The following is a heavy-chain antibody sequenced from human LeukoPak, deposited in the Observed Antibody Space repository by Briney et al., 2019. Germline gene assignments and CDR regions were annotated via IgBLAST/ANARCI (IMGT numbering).Heavy chain of an antibody. Sequence: GGSLRLSCAASGFTFSDYYMSWIRQAPGKGLEWASYISSSGSTIYYADSVKGRFTISRDNAKNSLYLQMNSLRAEDTAVYYCARVPNYYDSSGPLDYWGQGTLVTVSS. D-gene: IGHD3-22*01. V-gene: IGHV3-11*04. J-gene: IGHJ4*02. CDR1: GFTFSDYY. CDR2: ISSSGSTI. CDR3: ARVPNYYDSSGPLDY.